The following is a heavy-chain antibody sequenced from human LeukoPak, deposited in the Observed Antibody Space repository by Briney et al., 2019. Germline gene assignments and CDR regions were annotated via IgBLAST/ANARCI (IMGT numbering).Heavy chain of an antibody. Sequence: SETLSLTCAVYGGSFSGYYWSWIRQPPGKGLEWIGEINHSGSTNYNPSLKSRVTISVDTSKNQFSLKLSSVTAADTAVYYCARLTLGYCSSTSCYQGWYFDLWGRGTLVTVSS. CDR2: INHSGST. V-gene: IGHV4-34*01. CDR1: GGSFSGYY. J-gene: IGHJ2*01. D-gene: IGHD2-2*01. CDR3: ARLTLGYCSSTSCYQGWYFDL.